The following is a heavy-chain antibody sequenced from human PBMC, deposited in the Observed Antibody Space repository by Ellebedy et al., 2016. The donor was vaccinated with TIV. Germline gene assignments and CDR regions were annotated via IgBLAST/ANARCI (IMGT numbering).Heavy chain of an antibody. J-gene: IGHJ3*02. Sequence: SETLSLTCAVSGVSITSHFWTWIRQPAGGGLEWIGRLHPSGTPNYNPSLKSRVIMSRDTSKDQFSLKLSSVTAADTAVYYCARHGPQWIDAFDIWGQGTLVTVSS. CDR1: GVSITSHF. V-gene: IGHV4-4*07. CDR2: LHPSGTP. CDR3: ARHGPQWIDAFDI. D-gene: IGHD5-12*01.